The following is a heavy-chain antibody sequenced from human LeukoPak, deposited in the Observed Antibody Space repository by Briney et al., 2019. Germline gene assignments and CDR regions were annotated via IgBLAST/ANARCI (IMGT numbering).Heavy chain of an antibody. CDR2: VYSGDST. D-gene: IGHD3-3*01. CDR1: GFTVSGNY. Sequence: GGSLRLSCAASGFTVSGNYMSWVRQAPGKGLEWVSIVYSGDSTYYADSVKGRFTISRDNSKNTLYLQMNSLRAEDTTVYYCARVFWEKDGFIGAFDNWGQGTMVTVSS. V-gene: IGHV3-66*01. J-gene: IGHJ3*02. CDR3: ARVFWEKDGFIGAFDN.